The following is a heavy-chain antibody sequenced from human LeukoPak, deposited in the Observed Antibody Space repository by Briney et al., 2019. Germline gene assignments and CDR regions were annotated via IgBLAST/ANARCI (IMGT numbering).Heavy chain of an antibody. CDR3: ARGVRLRYFDWLSRKPYYFDY. V-gene: IGHV4-34*01. CDR2: INHSGST. CDR1: GGSFSGYY. Sequence: SETLSLTCAVYGGSFSGYYWSWIRQPPGKGLDWIGEINHSGSTNYNPSLKSRVTISVDTSKNQFSLKLSSVTAADTAVYYCARGVRLRYFDWLSRKPYYFDYWGQGTLVTVSS. J-gene: IGHJ4*02. D-gene: IGHD3-9*01.